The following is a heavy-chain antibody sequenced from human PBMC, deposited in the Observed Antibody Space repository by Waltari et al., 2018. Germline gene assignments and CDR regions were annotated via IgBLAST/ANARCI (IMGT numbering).Heavy chain of an antibody. V-gene: IGHV3-23*01. Sequence: EVQLLESGGGLVQTGGSLRLSCSASGFTFSSFAISWVRQAPGKGLEWVSSISGSTDATYYADSVKGRFTISRDNSKNTLYLQMNSLRAEDTALYYCAKHSSANYYGYWGQGTLVAVSS. CDR3: AKHSSANYYGY. D-gene: IGHD3-22*01. CDR1: GFTFSSFA. J-gene: IGHJ4*02. CDR2: ISGSTDAT.